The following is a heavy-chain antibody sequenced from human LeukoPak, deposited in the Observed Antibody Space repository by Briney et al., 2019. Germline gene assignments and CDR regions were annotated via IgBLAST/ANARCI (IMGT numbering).Heavy chain of an antibody. J-gene: IGHJ4*02. D-gene: IGHD3/OR15-3a*01. CDR3: AKDDLLAVIPLDY. V-gene: IGHV3-73*01. CDR2: IKSKPNNYAT. Sequence: PGGSLRLSCAASGFTFSGSTIHWVRQTSGKGLEWVGRIKSKPNNYATAYAASVKGRFTMSGDDSKNTAYLQMNSLRAEDTAVYYCAKDDLLAVIPLDYWGQGTLVTVSS. CDR1: GFTFSGST.